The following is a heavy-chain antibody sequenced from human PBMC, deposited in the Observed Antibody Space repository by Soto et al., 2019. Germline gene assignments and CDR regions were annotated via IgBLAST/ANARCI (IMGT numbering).Heavy chain of an antibody. D-gene: IGHD3-22*01. CDR3: ARAPLPHDSSGYYDGFDP. Sequence: PSETLSLTCTVSGGSISSGDYYWSWIRQPPGKGLEWIGYIYYSGSTYYNPSLKSRVTISVDTSKNQFSLKLSSVTAADTAVYYCARAPLPHDSSGYYDGFDPWGQGTLVTVSS. J-gene: IGHJ5*02. V-gene: IGHV4-30-4*01. CDR1: GGSISSGDYY. CDR2: IYYSGST.